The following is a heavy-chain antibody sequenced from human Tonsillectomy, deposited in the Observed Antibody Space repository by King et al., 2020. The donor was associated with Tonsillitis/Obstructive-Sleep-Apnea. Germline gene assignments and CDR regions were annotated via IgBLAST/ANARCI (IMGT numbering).Heavy chain of an antibody. CDR1: GFTFSSYA. CDR3: ARDRGAYSSGWSDDAFDI. J-gene: IGHJ3*02. CDR2: ISYDGSNK. Sequence: VQLVESGGGVVQRGRSLRLSCAASGFTFSSYAMHWVRQAPGKGLEWVAVISYDGSNKYSADSVKGRFTISRDNSKNTLYLQMNSLRAEDTAVYYCARDRGAYSSGWSDDAFDIWGQGTMVTLSS. V-gene: IGHV3-30*04. D-gene: IGHD6-19*01.